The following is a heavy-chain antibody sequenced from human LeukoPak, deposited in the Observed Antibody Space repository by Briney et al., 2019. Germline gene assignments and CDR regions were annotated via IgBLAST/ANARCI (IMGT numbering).Heavy chain of an antibody. Sequence: GGSLRLSCAASGFSFSLRSMNWVRQAPGKGLEWVSSIRRSGSYIYDADSEKGRFTLSRDDAKNSLFLQKNSQRADYSAVCYCTRQTQFGGQGTLVTVSS. CDR3: TRQTQF. J-gene: IGHJ4*02. CDR1: GFSFSLRS. V-gene: IGHV3-21*01. D-gene: IGHD3-10*01. CDR2: IRRSGSYI.